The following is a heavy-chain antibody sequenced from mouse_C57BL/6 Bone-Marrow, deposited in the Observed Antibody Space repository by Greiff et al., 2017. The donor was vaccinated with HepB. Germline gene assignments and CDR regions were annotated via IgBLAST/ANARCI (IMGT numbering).Heavy chain of an antibody. Sequence: EVKLVESGGGLVKPGGSLKLSCAASGFTFGSYAMSWVRQTPEKRLEWVATISDGGSYTYYPDNVKGRFTISRDNAKNNLYLQMSHLKSEDTAMYYCARGGYYEGWGQGTLVTVSA. CDR3: ARGGYYEG. D-gene: IGHD2-3*01. J-gene: IGHJ3*02. CDR2: ISDGGSYT. CDR1: GFTFGSYA. V-gene: IGHV5-4*03.